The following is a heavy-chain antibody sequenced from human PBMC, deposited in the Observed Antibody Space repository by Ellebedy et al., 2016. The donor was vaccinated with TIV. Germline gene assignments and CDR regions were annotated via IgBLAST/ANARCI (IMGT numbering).Heavy chain of an antibody. J-gene: IGHJ4*02. CDR1: DFTFSSYL. D-gene: IGHD6-19*01. CDR3: ARIGYSTDWYGGAPSYYFDF. V-gene: IGHV3-7*01. CDR2: IKQDGSEK. Sequence: GESLKISCAASDFTFSSYLMSWVRQAPGKGLEWVAHIKQDGSEKYYVDSVKGRFTVSRDNAKNSLYLQMNSLRAEDTAKYYCARIGYSTDWYGGAPSYYFDFWGLGTLVTVSS.